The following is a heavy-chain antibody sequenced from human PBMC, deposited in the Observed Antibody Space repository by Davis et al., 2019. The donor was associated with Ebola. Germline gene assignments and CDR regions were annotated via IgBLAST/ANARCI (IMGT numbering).Heavy chain of an antibody. D-gene: IGHD3-22*01. J-gene: IGHJ4*02. CDR1: GFTFSSYS. CDR3: ARESYYYDSSGYYYDFDY. V-gene: IGHV3-21*01. CDR2: ISSSSSYL. Sequence: GGSLRLSCAASGFTFSSYSMNWVRQAPGKGLEWVASISSSSSYLYYADSVKGRFTISRDNAKNSLYLQMNSLRAEDTAVYYCARESYYYDSSGYYYDFDYWGQGTLVTVSS.